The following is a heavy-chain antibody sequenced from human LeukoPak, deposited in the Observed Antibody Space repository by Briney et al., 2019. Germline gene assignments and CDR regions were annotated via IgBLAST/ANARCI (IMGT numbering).Heavy chain of an antibody. CDR2: ISSSSSTI. Sequence: GGSLRLSCAASGFTFSSYSMNWVRQAPGKGLEWVSYISSSSSTIYYADSVKGRFTISRDNAKNSLYLQMNSLRAEDTAVYYCASPRGLDFDYWGQGTLVTVSS. CDR3: ASPRGLDFDY. D-gene: IGHD3-16*01. CDR1: GFTFSSYS. J-gene: IGHJ4*02. V-gene: IGHV3-48*04.